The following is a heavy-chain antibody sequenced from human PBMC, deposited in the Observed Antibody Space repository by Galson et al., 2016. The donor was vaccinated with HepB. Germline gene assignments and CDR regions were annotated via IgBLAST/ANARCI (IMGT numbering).Heavy chain of an antibody. J-gene: IGHJ5*02. D-gene: IGHD1-26*01. V-gene: IGHV4-4*02. CDR3: VGGKPATGWAS. CDR1: GGSINSDVW. Sequence: SETLSLTCAVSGGSINSDVWWSWVRQAAGKGLEWIGEIYNTGSTNYNPSLKTRFIMSLDKSKNQFSLKANSVAAADTAVYFCVGGKPATGWASWGQGILVVVSS. CDR2: IYNTGST.